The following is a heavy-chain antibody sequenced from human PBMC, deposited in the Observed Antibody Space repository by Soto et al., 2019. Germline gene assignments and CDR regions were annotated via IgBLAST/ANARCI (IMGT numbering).Heavy chain of an antibody. D-gene: IGHD2-8*01. CDR1: GTSISRYY. Sequence: PSETLSLTCTVSGTSISRYYCSWIRQTPGKALEWIANIQYSGTTNYSPSLASRVTLSGDTSKNQFSLKMTSVTAADRAMYFCARYNSYAIDYWGRGTLVTVAS. V-gene: IGHV4-59*01. CDR3: ARYNSYAIDY. CDR2: IQYSGTT. J-gene: IGHJ4*02.